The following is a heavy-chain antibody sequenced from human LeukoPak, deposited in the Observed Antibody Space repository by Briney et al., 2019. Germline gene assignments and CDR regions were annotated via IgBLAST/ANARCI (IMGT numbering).Heavy chain of an antibody. V-gene: IGHV3-30*18. D-gene: IGHD4-17*01. CDR2: ISDDGTKK. Sequence: GRSLRLSCADSGFTFTFYGMHWARQAPGKGLEWLAVISDDGTKKSYADSVKGRFTISRDSSKNTLYLQMNSLRPEDTAVYYCAKDEGGDYVGLDYWGQGTLVTVSS. J-gene: IGHJ4*02. CDR3: AKDEGGDYVGLDY. CDR1: GFTFTFYG.